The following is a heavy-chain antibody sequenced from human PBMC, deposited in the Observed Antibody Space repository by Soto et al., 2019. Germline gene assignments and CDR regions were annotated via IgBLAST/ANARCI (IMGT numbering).Heavy chain of an antibody. D-gene: IGHD3-9*01. Sequence: PGGSLRLSCAASGFTFSSCAMSWVRQAPGKGLEWVSAIGGSGGSTYYADSAKGRFTISRDNSKNTLYLQMNSLRAEDTAVYYCAKGGPQIREVLTGLSNWGQGTLVTVSS. CDR1: GFTFSSCA. CDR2: IGGSGGST. J-gene: IGHJ4*02. CDR3: AKGGPQIREVLTGLSN. V-gene: IGHV3-23*01.